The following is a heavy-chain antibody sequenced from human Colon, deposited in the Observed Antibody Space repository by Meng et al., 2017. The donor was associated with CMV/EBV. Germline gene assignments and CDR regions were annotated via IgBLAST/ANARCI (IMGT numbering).Heavy chain of an antibody. CDR3: GKNRVES. CDR1: GCSFSSFW. J-gene: IGHJ4*02. D-gene: IGHD3-10*01. CDR2: IKQDGSEQ. Sequence: GESLKISCAASGCSFSSFWMSWVRQAPGKGLEWVANIKQDGSEQFYADSVKGRFTISRDNAKNSLYLQMNSLRAGDTGLYYCGKNRVESWGQGTLVTVSS. V-gene: IGHV3-7*01.